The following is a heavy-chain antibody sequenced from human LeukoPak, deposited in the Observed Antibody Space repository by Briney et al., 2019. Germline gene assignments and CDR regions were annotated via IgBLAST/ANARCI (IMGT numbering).Heavy chain of an antibody. J-gene: IGHJ4*02. CDR2: IYYSGST. CDR3: ARGSPKSTDY. CDR1: GGSISSYC. V-gene: IGHV4-59*01. Sequence: SETLSLTCTVSGGSISSYCWSWIRQSPGKGLEWIGYIYYSGSTNYNPSLKSRVTISVDTSKNQFSLKLSSVTAADTAVYYCARGSPKSTDYWGQGTLVTVSS. D-gene: IGHD5/OR15-5a*01.